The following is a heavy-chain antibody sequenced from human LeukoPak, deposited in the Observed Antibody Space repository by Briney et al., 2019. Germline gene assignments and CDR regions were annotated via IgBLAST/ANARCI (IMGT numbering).Heavy chain of an antibody. Sequence: GGSLRLSCAASGFTFSSYGMHWVRQAPGKGLEWVAVIWYDGSNKYYADSVKGRFTISRDNSKNTLYLQMNSLRAGDTAVYYCAKGAAADYYYYMDVWGKGTTVTVSS. CDR3: AKGAAADYYYYMDV. J-gene: IGHJ6*03. V-gene: IGHV3-33*06. CDR2: IWYDGSNK. CDR1: GFTFSSYG. D-gene: IGHD6-13*01.